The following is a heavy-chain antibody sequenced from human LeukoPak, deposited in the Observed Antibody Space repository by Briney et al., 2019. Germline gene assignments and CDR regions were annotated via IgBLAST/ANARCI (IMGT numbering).Heavy chain of an antibody. V-gene: IGHV3-74*01. Sequence: GGSLRLSCAASGFTFSDTWMHWVRQVPGKGLVWVSPIRSDGSDARYAESVKGRFTISRDNAKNTLYLQMNSLRDEDTAVYYCARDWFHAIDYWGQGTLVTVSS. CDR3: ARDWFHAIDY. D-gene: IGHD2/OR15-2a*01. CDR1: GFTFSDTW. CDR2: IRSDGSDA. J-gene: IGHJ4*02.